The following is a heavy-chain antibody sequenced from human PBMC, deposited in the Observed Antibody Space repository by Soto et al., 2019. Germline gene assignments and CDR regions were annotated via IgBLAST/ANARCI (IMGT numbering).Heavy chain of an antibody. Sequence: SVKDSCKASGGTFSSYAISWVRQAPVQGLEWMGGIIPIFGTANYAQKFQGRVTITADKSTSTAYMELSSLRSEDTAVYYCARDKGDYYDSSGYYYLDYYYYYGMDVWGQGTTVTVSS. V-gene: IGHV1-69*06. CDR3: ARDKGDYYDSSGYYYLDYYYYYGMDV. CDR2: IIPIFGTA. D-gene: IGHD3-22*01. CDR1: GGTFSSYA. J-gene: IGHJ6*02.